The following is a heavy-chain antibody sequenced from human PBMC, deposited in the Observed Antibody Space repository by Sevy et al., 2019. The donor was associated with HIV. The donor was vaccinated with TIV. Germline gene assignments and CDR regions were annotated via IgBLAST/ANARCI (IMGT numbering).Heavy chain of an antibody. CDR1: GHTFTDYF. J-gene: IGHJ4*02. Sequence: ASVKVSCKASGHTFTDYFMHWVRQAPGQGLEWMGWINPDSGDTKYAQKFHGRVTLTRDTSISTAYMELSRLKSDDTAVYYCASPGGYRYGSLLDYWGQGTLDTVSS. D-gene: IGHD5-18*01. CDR3: ASPGGYRYGSLLDY. CDR2: INPDSGDT. V-gene: IGHV1-2*02.